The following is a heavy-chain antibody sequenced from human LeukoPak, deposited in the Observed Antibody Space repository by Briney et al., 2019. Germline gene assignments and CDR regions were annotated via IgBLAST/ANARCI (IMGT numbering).Heavy chain of an antibody. CDR3: HFWFGSDFDY. D-gene: IGHD3-10*01. Sequence: GGSLRLSCAASGFTFSSYSMNWVRQAPGKGLEWVSYISSSSSSTIYYADSVKGRFTISRDNAKNSLYLQMNSLRAEDTAVYYCHFWFGSDFDYWGQGTLVTVSS. V-gene: IGHV3-48*01. J-gene: IGHJ4*02. CDR2: ISSSSSSTI. CDR1: GFTFSSYS.